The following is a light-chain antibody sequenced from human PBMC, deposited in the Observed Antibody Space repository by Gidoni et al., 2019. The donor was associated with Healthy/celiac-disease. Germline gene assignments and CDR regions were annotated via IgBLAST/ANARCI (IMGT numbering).Light chain of an antibody. CDR3: LLSYSGARLGV. Sequence: QAVVTQEPSLPVSPGGTVTLTCGSSTGAVTSGHYPSWFQQKPGQAPRTLIYDTSNKHSWTPARFSGSLLGGKAALTLSGAQPEDEAEYYCLLSYSGARLGVFGGGTKLTVL. CDR2: DTS. V-gene: IGLV7-46*01. J-gene: IGLJ2*01. CDR1: TGAVTSGHY.